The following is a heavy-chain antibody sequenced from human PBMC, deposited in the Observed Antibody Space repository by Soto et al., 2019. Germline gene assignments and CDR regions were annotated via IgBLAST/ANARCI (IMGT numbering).Heavy chain of an antibody. CDR3: ARAMFPPPTLNYYMDV. V-gene: IGHV1-8*01. J-gene: IGHJ6*03. CDR2: MNPNSGNT. D-gene: IGHD2-8*01. CDR1: GYTFTSYD. Sequence: ASVKVSCKASGYTFTSYDINWVRQATGQGLEWMGWMNPNSGNTGYAQKFQGRVTMTRNTSISTAYMELSSLRSEDTAVYYCARAMFPPPTLNYYMDVWGKGTTVTVSS.